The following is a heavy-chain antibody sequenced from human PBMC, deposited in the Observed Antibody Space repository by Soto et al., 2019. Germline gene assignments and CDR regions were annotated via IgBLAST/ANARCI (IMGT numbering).Heavy chain of an antibody. J-gene: IGHJ6*02. CDR3: ARERFTGIFGVVTEYGMDV. V-gene: IGHV3-33*01. D-gene: IGHD3-3*01. CDR1: GFTFSSYG. Sequence: QPGGSLRLSCAASGFTFSSYGMHWVRQAPGKGLEWVAVIWYDGSNKYYADSVKGRFTISRDNSKNTLYLQMNSLRAEDTAVYYCARERFTGIFGVVTEYGMDVWGQGTTVTVSS. CDR2: IWYDGSNK.